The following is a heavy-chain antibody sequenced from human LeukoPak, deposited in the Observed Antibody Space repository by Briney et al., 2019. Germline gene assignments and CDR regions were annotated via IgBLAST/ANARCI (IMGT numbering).Heavy chain of an antibody. V-gene: IGHV5-10-1*01. CDR1: GYSFSTYR. J-gene: IGHJ3*02. Sequence: GESLKISCKGSGYSFSTYRISWVRHMPGKGLEWMGKIDPSDFYTDYSPSFQGHVTISADTSINTAFLEWSSLKTSDTAIYYCASSIAAAGIGQNTFDIWGQGTVVAVSS. CDR3: ASSIAAAGIGQNTFDI. D-gene: IGHD6-13*01. CDR2: IDPSDFYT.